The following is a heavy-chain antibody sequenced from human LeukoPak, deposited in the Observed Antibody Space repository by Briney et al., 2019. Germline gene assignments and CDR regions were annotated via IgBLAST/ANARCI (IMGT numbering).Heavy chain of an antibody. Sequence: GESLRLSCAASGFTFSSYSMNWVRQAPGKGLEWVSYISSSSSTIYYADSVKGRFTISRDNAKNSLYLQMNSLRAEDTAVYYCARDPGCSGGSCYPFDYWGQGTLVTVSS. CDR1: GFTFSSYS. V-gene: IGHV3-48*04. D-gene: IGHD2-15*01. CDR3: ARDPGCSGGSCYPFDY. J-gene: IGHJ4*02. CDR2: ISSSSSTI.